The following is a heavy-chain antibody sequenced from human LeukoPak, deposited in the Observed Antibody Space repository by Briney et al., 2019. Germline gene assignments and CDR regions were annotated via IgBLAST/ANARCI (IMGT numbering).Heavy chain of an antibody. Sequence: GASVKVSCKASGYTFTSYGINWVRQAPGQGLEWMGGIIPVFGTANYAQKFQGRVTITADESTSTAYMELSSLRSEDRAVYFCARVSRTSMVRGIITFDYWGQGTLVTVSS. V-gene: IGHV1-69*13. CDR3: ARVSRTSMVRGIITFDY. J-gene: IGHJ4*02. CDR1: GYTFTSYG. CDR2: IIPVFGTA. D-gene: IGHD3-10*01.